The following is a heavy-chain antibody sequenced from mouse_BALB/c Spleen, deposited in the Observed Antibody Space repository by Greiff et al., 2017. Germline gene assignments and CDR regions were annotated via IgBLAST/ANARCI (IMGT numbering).Heavy chain of an antibody. CDR3: ARGGNSFAY. Sequence: EVKLMESGGGLVKPGGSLKLSCAASGFTFSSYAMSWVRQTPEKRLEWVASISSGGSTYYPDSVKGRFTISRDNARNILYLQMSSLRSEDTAMYYSARGGNSFAYWGQGTLVTVSA. CDR1: GFTFSSYA. CDR2: ISSGGST. V-gene: IGHV5-6-5*01. J-gene: IGHJ3*01. D-gene: IGHD2-12*01.